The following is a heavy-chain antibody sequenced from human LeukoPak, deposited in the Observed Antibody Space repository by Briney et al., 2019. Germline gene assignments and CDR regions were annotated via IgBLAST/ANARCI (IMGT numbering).Heavy chain of an antibody. J-gene: IGHJ3*02. CDR3: ARPGDGMIVVVPAAANAFDI. CDR1: GGSISSSSYY. D-gene: IGHD2-2*01. V-gene: IGHV4-39*01. CDR2: IYYSGST. Sequence: PSETLSLTCTVSGGSISSSSYYWGWIRQPPGKGLEWIGSIYYSGSTYYNPSLKSRVTISVDTSKNQFSLKLSSVTAADTAVYYCARPGDGMIVVVPAAANAFDIWGQGTMVTVSS.